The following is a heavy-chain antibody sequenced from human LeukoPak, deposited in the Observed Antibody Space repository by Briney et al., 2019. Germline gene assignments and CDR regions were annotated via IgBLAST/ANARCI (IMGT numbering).Heavy chain of an antibody. V-gene: IGHV5-51*01. CDR1: GYTFTSYW. D-gene: IGHD1-26*01. CDR3: ARHPIVGASQSWFDP. CDR2: IHPGDSDT. Sequence: ESPKISCKGSGYTFTSYWIAWVRQMPGKGLEWMGIIHPGDSDTRYSPSFQGQVIISADKSISTAYLQWSSLKASDTAMYYCARHPIVGASQSWFDPWGQGTLVSVSS. J-gene: IGHJ5*02.